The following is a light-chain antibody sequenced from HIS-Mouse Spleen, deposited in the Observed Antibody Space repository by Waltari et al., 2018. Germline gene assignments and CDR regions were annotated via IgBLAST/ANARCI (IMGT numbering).Light chain of an antibody. V-gene: IGLV2-23*03. CDR1: SSDVGSYNL. Sequence: QSALTQPASVSGSPGQSITISCTGTSSDVGSYNLVSWYQQHPGKAPKLMIYDGSKRPSGVSNRFAGSKSDNTASLTISGLQAEDEADYYCCSYAGSSTFVVVFGGGTKLTVL. CDR2: DGS. J-gene: IGLJ2*01. CDR3: CSYAGSSTFVVV.